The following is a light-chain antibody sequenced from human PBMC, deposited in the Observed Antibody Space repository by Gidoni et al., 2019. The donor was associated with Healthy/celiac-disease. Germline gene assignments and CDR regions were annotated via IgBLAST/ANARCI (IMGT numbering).Light chain of an antibody. CDR2: DAS. J-gene: IGKJ3*01. CDR1: QSVISY. CDR3: QQRSNWPPT. V-gene: IGKV3-11*01. Sequence: IVLTHSPANLSLSPRDRATHSCMASQSVISYLAWFQQKPGQAPRLLIYDASNRAAVIPATFSVSGSGTDFTLTLSSLEPDDFAFYYCQQRSNWPPTFGPGTKVDIK.